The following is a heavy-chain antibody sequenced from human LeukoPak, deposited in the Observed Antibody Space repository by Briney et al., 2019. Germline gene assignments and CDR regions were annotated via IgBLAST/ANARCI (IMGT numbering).Heavy chain of an antibody. CDR3: ARGGGGGSYYDYYYYYMDV. CDR2: ISAYNGNT. CDR1: GYTFTSYG. V-gene: IGHV1-18*01. Sequence: ASVKVSCKASGYTFTSYGISWVRQAPGQGLEWMGWISAYNGNTNYAQKLQGRVTMTTDTSTSTAYMELRSLRSDDTAVYYCARGGGGGSYYDYYYYYMDVWGKGTTVTVSS. D-gene: IGHD1-26*01. J-gene: IGHJ6*03.